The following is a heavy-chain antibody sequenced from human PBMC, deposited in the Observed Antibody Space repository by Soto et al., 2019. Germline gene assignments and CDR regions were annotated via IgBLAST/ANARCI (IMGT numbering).Heavy chain of an antibody. CDR2: INHSGST. J-gene: IGHJ6*02. Sequence: SETLSLTCAVYGGSFSGYYWSWIRQPPGKGLEWIGEINHSGSTNYNPSLKSRVTISVDTSKNQFSLKLSSVTAADTAVYYCARLVLAAAGTLDYYYYYGMDVWGQGTTVTVSS. V-gene: IGHV4-34*01. D-gene: IGHD6-13*01. CDR3: ARLVLAAAGTLDYYYYYGMDV. CDR1: GGSFSGYY.